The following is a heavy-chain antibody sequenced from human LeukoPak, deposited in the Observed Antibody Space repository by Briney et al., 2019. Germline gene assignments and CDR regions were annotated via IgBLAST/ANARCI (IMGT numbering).Heavy chain of an antibody. CDR1: GGSISSYY. D-gene: IGHD3-9*01. J-gene: IGHJ4*02. Sequence: SGPTLVKPSETLSLTCTVSGGSISSYYWSWIRQPPGKGLEWIGYIYYSGSTNYNPSLKSRVTISVDTSKNQFSLKLSSVTAADTAVYYCARIRYFDWLAFDYWGQGTLVTVSS. V-gene: IGHV4-59*01. CDR3: ARIRYFDWLAFDY. CDR2: IYYSGST.